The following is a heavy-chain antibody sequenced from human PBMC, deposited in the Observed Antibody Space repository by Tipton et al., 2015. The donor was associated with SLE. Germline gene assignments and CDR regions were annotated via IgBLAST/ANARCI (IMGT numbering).Heavy chain of an antibody. CDR2: INSDGTT. J-gene: IGHJ4*02. D-gene: IGHD3-16*01. Sequence: SLRLSCAASGFTFSNYWMHWVRQAPGKGLVWVSRINSDGTTHYADSVKGRFTISRDNAKNTLYLQMNSLRPEDTAVYYCARSLGYWGQGILVTVSS. CDR1: GFTFSNYW. V-gene: IGHV3-74*01. CDR3: ARSLGY.